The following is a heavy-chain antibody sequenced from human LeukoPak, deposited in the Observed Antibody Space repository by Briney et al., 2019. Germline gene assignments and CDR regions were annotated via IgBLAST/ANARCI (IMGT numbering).Heavy chain of an antibody. CDR3: APGGDYTFFDY. CDR1: GFTFSSYG. V-gene: IGHV3-30*03. CDR2: ISYDGSNK. Sequence: GRSLRLSCAASGFTFSSYGMHWVRQAPGKGLEGVAVISYDGSNKYYADSVKGRFTISRDNSKNTLYLQMNSLRAEDTAVYYCAPGGDYTFFDYWGQGTLVTVSS. J-gene: IGHJ4*02. D-gene: IGHD4-17*01.